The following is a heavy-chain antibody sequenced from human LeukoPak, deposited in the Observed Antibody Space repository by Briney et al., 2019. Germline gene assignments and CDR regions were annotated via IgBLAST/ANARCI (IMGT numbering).Heavy chain of an antibody. J-gene: IGHJ5*02. CDR3: AKDATMVLDWFDP. Sequence: HTGGSLRLSCAASGFTFSSYAMSWVRQAPGKGLEWVSAIGGSGGSTYYADSVKGRFTISRDNSKNTLYLQMNSLRAEDTAVYYCAKDATMVLDWFDPWGQGTLVTVSS. V-gene: IGHV3-23*01. CDR2: IGGSGGST. CDR1: GFTFSSYA. D-gene: IGHD3-10*01.